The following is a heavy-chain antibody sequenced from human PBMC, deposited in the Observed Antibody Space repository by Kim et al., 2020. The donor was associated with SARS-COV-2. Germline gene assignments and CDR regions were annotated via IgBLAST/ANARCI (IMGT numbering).Heavy chain of an antibody. CDR2: IKQDGSEK. V-gene: IGHV3-7*03. D-gene: IGHD3-16*01. CDR1: GFTFNNYW. J-gene: IGHJ4*02. CDR3: VGASFDY. Sequence: GGSLRLSCAASGFTFNNYWMHWVRQAPGKGLEWVANIKQDGSEKYYVDSVKGRFTISRDNAKNSLYLQMNSLRAEDTAVYYCVGASFDYWGQGTLVTVTS.